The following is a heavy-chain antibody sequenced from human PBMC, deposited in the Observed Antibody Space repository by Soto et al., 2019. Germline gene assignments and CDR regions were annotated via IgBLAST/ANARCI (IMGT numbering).Heavy chain of an antibody. D-gene: IGHD1-7*01. V-gene: IGHV4-34*01. CDR2: INHSGST. CDR3: ARGYGTTSSASFDY. J-gene: IGHJ4*02. CDR1: GGSFSGYY. Sequence: SETLSLTCAVYGGSFSGYYWSWIRQPPGKGLEWIGEINHSGSTNYNPSLKSRVTISVDTSKNQFSLKLSSVTAADTAVYYCARGYGTTSSASFDYWGQGTLVTVSS.